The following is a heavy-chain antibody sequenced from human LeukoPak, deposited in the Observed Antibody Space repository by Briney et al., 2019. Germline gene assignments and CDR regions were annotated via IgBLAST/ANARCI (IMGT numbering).Heavy chain of an antibody. Sequence: GKSLRLSCAASGFSFSTYSMHWVRQAPGKGPEWVSSISSSSTYIYYADSVRGRFTISRDNSKNTLYLQMNSLRAEDTAVYYCASIDYWGQGTLVTVSS. CDR2: ISSSSTYI. V-gene: IGHV3-21*04. CDR1: GFSFSTYS. CDR3: ASIDY. J-gene: IGHJ4*02.